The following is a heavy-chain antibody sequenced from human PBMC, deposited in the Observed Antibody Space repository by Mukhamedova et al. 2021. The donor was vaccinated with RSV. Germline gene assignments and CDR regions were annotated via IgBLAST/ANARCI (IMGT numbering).Heavy chain of an antibody. CDR3: AREDTMVRGVLHEDYYYYMDV. CDR2: GSNK. V-gene: IGHV3-30*01. Sequence: GSNKYYADSVKGRFTISRDNSKNTLYLQMNSLRAEDTAVYYCAREDTMVRGVLHEDYYYYMDVWGKGTTVTVSS. J-gene: IGHJ6*03. D-gene: IGHD3-10*01.